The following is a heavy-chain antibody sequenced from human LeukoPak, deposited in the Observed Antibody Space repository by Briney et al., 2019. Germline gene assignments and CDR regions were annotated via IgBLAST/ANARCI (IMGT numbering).Heavy chain of an antibody. D-gene: IGHD1-26*01. CDR1: GFIFSSYS. CDR3: ASASGVAGRGHYYMAV. Sequence: PGGSLRLSCAASGFIFSSYSMNSVRQAAGKGLEWVASISSTSSHIYYADSVKGRFTISRDNAKNSLFLQMNSLRVDDTATSYCASASGVAGRGHYYMAVWGRGTTVTVSS. CDR2: ISSTSSHI. V-gene: IGHV3-21*01. J-gene: IGHJ6*03.